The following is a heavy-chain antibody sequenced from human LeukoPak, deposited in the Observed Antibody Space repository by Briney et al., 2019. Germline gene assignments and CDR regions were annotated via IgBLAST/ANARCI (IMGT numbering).Heavy chain of an antibody. CDR3: ARAVRITMVRGATYGYYFDY. CDR1: GGTFSSYA. Sequence: ASVKVSCKASGGTFSSYAINWVRQATGQGLEWMGWMNPNSGNTGYAQKFQGRVTMTRNTSISTAYMELSSLRSEDTAVYYCARAVRITMVRGATYGYYFDYWGQGTLVTVSS. CDR2: MNPNSGNT. D-gene: IGHD3-10*01. J-gene: IGHJ4*02. V-gene: IGHV1-8*02.